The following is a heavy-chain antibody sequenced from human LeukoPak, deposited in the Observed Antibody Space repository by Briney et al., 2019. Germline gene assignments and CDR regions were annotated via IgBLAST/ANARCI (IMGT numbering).Heavy chain of an antibody. D-gene: IGHD6-13*01. CDR1: GLIVSSNY. CDR2: IYSGGSI. V-gene: IGHV3-53*01. CDR3: ARVFSSSWYFDY. Sequence: GGSLRLSCAASGLIVSSNYMTWVRQAPGKGLEWVSVIYSGGSIYYADSVKGRFTISRDNSRNTLYLQMNSLRAEDTAVYYCARVFSSSWYFDYWGQGTLVTVSS. J-gene: IGHJ4*02.